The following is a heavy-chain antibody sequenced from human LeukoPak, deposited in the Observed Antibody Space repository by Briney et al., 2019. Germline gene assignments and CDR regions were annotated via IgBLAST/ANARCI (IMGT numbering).Heavy chain of an antibody. Sequence: GGSLRLSCAASGSSGTTNYMSWVRQAPGKGLEFVSIVYGGDTTVYADSVKGRFTISRDTSKNTLFLQMNSLRADDTAVYYCAKDFVVAGTRAFDLWGQGTVVTVSS. D-gene: IGHD6-19*01. CDR3: AKDFVVAGTRAFDL. J-gene: IGHJ3*01. V-gene: IGHV3-53*05. CDR2: VYGGDTT. CDR1: GSSGTTNY.